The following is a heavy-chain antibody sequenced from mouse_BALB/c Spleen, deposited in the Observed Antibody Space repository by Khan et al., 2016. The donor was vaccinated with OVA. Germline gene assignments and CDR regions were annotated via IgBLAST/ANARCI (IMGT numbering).Heavy chain of an antibody. D-gene: IGHD2-10*01. CDR2: IWSDGSA. J-gene: IGHJ4*01. CDR1: GFSLTNYG. V-gene: IGHV2-6-1*01. CDR3: ARQPYYHYYIMDY. Sequence: VKLLESGPGLVAPSQSLSITCTISGFSLTNYGVHWVRRPPGKGLEWLVVIWSDGSATYNSALKSRLSISKDNSKNQVFLKMNSLQTDDTAMYYCARQPYYHYYIMDYWGQGTSVTVAS.